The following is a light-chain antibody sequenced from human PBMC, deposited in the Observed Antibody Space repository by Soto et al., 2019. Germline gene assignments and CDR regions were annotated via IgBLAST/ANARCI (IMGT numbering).Light chain of an antibody. CDR2: GAS. CDR3: QQYGRSPWT. Sequence: EIVLTQSPGTLSLSPGERATLSCRASQSVSSSFLAWYQQKPGQAPRLLIYGASSRATSIPDRFSGSGSGTDFPLTISRLEPEDFAVYYCQQYGRSPWTFGQGTKVEIK. V-gene: IGKV3-20*01. J-gene: IGKJ1*01. CDR1: QSVSSSF.